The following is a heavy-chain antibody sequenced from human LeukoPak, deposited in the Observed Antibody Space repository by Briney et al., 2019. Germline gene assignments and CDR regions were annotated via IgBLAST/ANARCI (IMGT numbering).Heavy chain of an antibody. V-gene: IGHV3-23*01. Sequence: GGSLRLSCAASGFTFNKYTMTWVRQAPGKGLVWVAVISASGDNTDYADSVKGRFTISRDNSKNTLSLQMNSLRVEDTAVYYCAKVVGTGTTPTDYWGQGTLVTVSS. D-gene: IGHD1-1*01. CDR3: AKVVGTGTTPTDY. CDR2: ISASGDNT. J-gene: IGHJ4*02. CDR1: GFTFNKYT.